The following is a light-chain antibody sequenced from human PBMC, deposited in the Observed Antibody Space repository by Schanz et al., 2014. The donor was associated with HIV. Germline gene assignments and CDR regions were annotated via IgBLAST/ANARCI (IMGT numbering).Light chain of an antibody. CDR3: QHRSTWPLT. CDR1: QSVSSN. Sequence: EIVMTQSPATLSLSPGERATVSCRASQSVSSNLAWYQQKLGQAPRLLIYDASTRATGIPARFSGRGSGTEFTLTISSLQSEDFAVYYCQHRSTWPLTFGGGTKVEFK. CDR2: DAS. V-gene: IGKV3-15*01. J-gene: IGKJ4*01.